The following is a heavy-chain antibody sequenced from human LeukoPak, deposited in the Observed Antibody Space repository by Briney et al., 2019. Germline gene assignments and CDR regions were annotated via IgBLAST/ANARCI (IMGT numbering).Heavy chain of an antibody. D-gene: IGHD6-19*01. Sequence: GGSLRLSCAASIYTFEDYAMHWVRQAPGKGLEWVAGTSWNSGTIAYGDSVKGRFTISRDNAKDSLWLQMNSLRAEDMAMYYCAKDSRPRFDTSGWYSFDYWGQGTLVTVSS. V-gene: IGHV3-9*03. J-gene: IGHJ4*02. CDR2: TSWNSGTI. CDR1: IYTFEDYA. CDR3: AKDSRPRFDTSGWYSFDY.